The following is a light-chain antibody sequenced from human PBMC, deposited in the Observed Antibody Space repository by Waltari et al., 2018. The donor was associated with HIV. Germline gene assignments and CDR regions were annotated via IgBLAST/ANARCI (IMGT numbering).Light chain of an antibody. V-gene: IGLV1-40*01. CDR3: QSYDNSLRVSYV. Sequence: QSVLTQPPSVSGAPGQRVTISCPGSSPNIGAYDVHWYQQLPGRAPKLLIYANNNRPSGVPDRFSGSKSGTAASLAIAGLQIEDEGDYFCQSYDNSLRVSYVFSAGTRVTVL. CDR1: SPNIGAYD. CDR2: ANN. J-gene: IGLJ1*01.